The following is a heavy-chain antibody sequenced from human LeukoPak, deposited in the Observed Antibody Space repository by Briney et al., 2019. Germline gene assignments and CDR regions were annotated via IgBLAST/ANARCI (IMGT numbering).Heavy chain of an antibody. J-gene: IGHJ6*01. D-gene: IGHD2-21*01. CDR2: IWYDGSKK. CDR1: GFIFSSYG. CDR3: AREVAPLYFHYGMDV. V-gene: IGHV3-33*01. Sequence: GRSLRLSCAASGFIFSSYGMHWVRQAPGKGLEWVAVIWYDGSKKYYAESVKGRFNISRDNSKNTLYLQMNSLRAEDTAVYYCAREVAPLYFHYGMDVWGEGTTVTVSS.